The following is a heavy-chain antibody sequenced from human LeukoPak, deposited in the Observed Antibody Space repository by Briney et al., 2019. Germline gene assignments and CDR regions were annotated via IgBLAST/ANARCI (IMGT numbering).Heavy chain of an antibody. CDR2: IYYSGST. J-gene: IGHJ5*02. CDR1: GGSISSYY. Sequence: SETLSLTCTVSGGSISSYYWSWIRQPPGKGLEWIGYIYYSGSTNYNPSLKSRVTISVDTSKNQFSLKLSSVTAADTAVYYCATSGGGVGATTFGHWGQGTLVTVSS. D-gene: IGHD1-26*01. V-gene: IGHV4-59*01. CDR3: ATSGGGVGATTFGH.